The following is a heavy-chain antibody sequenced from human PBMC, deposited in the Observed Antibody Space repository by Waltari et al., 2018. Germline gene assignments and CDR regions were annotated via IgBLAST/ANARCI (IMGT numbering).Heavy chain of an antibody. J-gene: IGHJ2*01. CDR3: VRHRLAWYFDL. V-gene: IGHV4-39*01. CDR1: GVSMDDSSYY. Sequence: QLQLQESGPGLVKPSETLSLTCTVSGVSMDDSSYYWGWIRQPPGKGLEWIGSVYYKGNTHQTPSLKSRVTVSGEPSKNQFSLMLTSVTAADTAVYYCVRHRLAWYFDLWGRGTLVTVSS. CDR2: VYYKGNT. D-gene: IGHD6-19*01.